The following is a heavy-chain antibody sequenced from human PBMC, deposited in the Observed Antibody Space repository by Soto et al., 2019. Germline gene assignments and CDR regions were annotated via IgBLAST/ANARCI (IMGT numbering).Heavy chain of an antibody. D-gene: IGHD6-13*01. J-gene: IGHJ4*02. Sequence: GGSLRLSCAGSGFTLSDHYIDWVRQAPGKGLEWVGRSRDKAQGYSTAYAASVKGRFTTSRDESKNSVYLQMSSLRAEDTAVYYCAIIAAAGTRTDYWGQGTLVTVSS. CDR3: AIIAAAGTRTDY. CDR1: GFTLSDHY. V-gene: IGHV3-72*01. CDR2: SRDKAQGYST.